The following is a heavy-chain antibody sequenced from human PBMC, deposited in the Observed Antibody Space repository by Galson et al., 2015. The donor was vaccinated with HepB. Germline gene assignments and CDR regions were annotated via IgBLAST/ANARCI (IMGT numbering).Heavy chain of an antibody. CDR2: ISSSGSTI. J-gene: IGHJ5*02. Sequence: SLRLSCAASGFTFSDYYMSWIRQAPGKGLEWVSYISSSGSTIYYADSVKGRFTISRDNAKNSLYLQMNSLRAEDTAVYYCARSPPIVVVPAARNWFDPWGQGTLVTVSS. CDR1: GFTFSDYY. V-gene: IGHV3-11*01. D-gene: IGHD2-2*01. CDR3: ARSPPIVVVPAARNWFDP.